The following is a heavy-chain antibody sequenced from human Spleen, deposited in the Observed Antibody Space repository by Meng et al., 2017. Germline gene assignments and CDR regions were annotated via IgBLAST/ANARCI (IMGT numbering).Heavy chain of an antibody. CDR3: ARLSDYYYGMDV. J-gene: IGHJ6*02. Sequence: GSLRLSCAVYGGSFSGYYWSWIRQPPGEGLEWIGEINHSGSTNYNPSLKSRVTISVDTSKNQFSLKLSSVTAADTAVYSCARLSDYYYGMDVWGQGTTVTVSS. CDR2: INHSGST. V-gene: IGHV4-34*01. D-gene: IGHD3-3*02. CDR1: GGSFSGYY.